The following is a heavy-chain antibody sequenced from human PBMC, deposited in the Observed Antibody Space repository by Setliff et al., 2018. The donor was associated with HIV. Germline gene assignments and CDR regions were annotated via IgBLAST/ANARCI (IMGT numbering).Heavy chain of an antibody. CDR1: GGSISSYY. Sequence: SETLSLTCTVSGGSISSYYWNWIRQPAGKGLEWIGRIYTSGSTNYNPSLKSRVAISVDTSKNQFSLKLSSVTAADTAVYYCAREDYYYYGMDVWGQGTTVTVSS. CDR3: AREDYYYYGMDV. J-gene: IGHJ6*02. CDR2: IYTSGST. V-gene: IGHV4-4*07.